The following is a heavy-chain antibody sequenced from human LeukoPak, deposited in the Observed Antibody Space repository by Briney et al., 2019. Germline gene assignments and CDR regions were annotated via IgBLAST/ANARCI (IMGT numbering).Heavy chain of an antibody. Sequence: GASVKVSCKASGYTFTGYYMHWVRQAPGQGLEWMGWINPNSGGTNYAQKFQGRVTMTRDTSISTAYMELSRLRPDDTAVYYCARDTRDGYMSNDAFDIWGQGTMVTVSS. V-gene: IGHV1-2*02. CDR2: INPNSGGT. CDR3: ARDTRDGYMSNDAFDI. J-gene: IGHJ3*02. CDR1: GYTFTGYY. D-gene: IGHD5-24*01.